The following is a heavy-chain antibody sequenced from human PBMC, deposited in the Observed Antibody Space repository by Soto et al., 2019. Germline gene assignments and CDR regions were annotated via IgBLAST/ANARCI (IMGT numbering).Heavy chain of an antibody. CDR3: ARLGGYKYGFYY. V-gene: IGHV4-39*01. Sequence: SETLSLTCSVSGGSISSSSYYWGWIRQPPGKGLEWVGNIFYSGTTYYNPSLKSRVTISVDTSKNQFSLRLSSVTAADTALYYCARLGGYKYGFYYWGQGNLVTFSS. J-gene: IGHJ4*02. D-gene: IGHD5-18*01. CDR2: IFYSGTT. CDR1: GGSISSSSYY.